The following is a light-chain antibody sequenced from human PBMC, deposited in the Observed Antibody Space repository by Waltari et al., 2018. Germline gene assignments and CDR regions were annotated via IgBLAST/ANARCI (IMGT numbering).Light chain of an antibody. CDR2: YNN. V-gene: IGLV1-51*01. CDR3: GTWDSSLSAGV. Sequence: QSVLTQPPSVSAAPGQTVTIYCPGRRSHLGYTYLHWYQQPPGTAPKLLIYYNNKRPSGIPDRFSGSKSGTSATLGITGLQTGDEADYYCGTWDSSLSAGVFGGGTKLTVL. CDR1: RSHLGYTY. J-gene: IGLJ2*01.